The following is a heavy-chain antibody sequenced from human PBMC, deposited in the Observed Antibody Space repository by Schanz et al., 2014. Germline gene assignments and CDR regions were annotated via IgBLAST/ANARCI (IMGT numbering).Heavy chain of an antibody. J-gene: IGHJ4*02. CDR2: IKSDGSRI. Sequence: EVQLVESGGGLVQAGGSLRLSCAASGFTFSSYWMHWVRQAPGKGLVWVSRIKSDGSRISYAGSVRGRFTISRDNAKNTLYLQMNSLRAEDTAVYYCASSGGVDGSIPYWGQGTLVTVSS. CDR3: ASSGGVDGSIPY. CDR1: GFTFSSYW. D-gene: IGHD6-25*01. V-gene: IGHV3-74*01.